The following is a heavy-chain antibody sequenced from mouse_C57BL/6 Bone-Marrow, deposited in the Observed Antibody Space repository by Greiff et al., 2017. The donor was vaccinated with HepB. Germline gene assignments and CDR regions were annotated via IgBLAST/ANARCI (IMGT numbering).Heavy chain of an antibody. J-gene: IGHJ3*01. V-gene: IGHV1-81*01. CDR3: ARSQLRLPFAY. Sequence: QVQLKQSGAELARPGASVKLSCKASGYTFTSYGISWVKQRTGQGLEWIGEIYPRSGNTYYNEKFKGKATLTADKSSSTAYMELRSLTSEDSAVYFCARSQLRLPFAYWGQGTLVTVSA. CDR2: IYPRSGNT. CDR1: GYTFTSYG. D-gene: IGHD3-2*02.